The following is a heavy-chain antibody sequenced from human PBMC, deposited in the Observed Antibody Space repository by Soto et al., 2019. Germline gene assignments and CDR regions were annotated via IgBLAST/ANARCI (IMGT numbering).Heavy chain of an antibody. CDR2: INPSGGST. J-gene: IGHJ4*02. Sequence: QVQLVQSGAEVKKPGASVKVSCKASGYTFTSCYMHWVRQAPGQGLEWMGIINPSGGSTNYAQKFQGRVTMTRDTSTSTVYMELTGLRFEDTAIYYCARADKGGSYWGQGTLVTVSS. V-gene: IGHV1-46*01. CDR1: GYTFTSCY. CDR3: ARADKGGSY. D-gene: IGHD1-26*01.